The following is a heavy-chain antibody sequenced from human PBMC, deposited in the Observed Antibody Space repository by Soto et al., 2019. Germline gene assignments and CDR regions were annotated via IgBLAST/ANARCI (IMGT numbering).Heavy chain of an antibody. CDR2: TYYGSKWYN. J-gene: IGHJ4*02. Sequence: SQTLSLTCAISGDSVSSNSAAWNWIRQSPSRGLEWLGRTYYGSKWYNDYAVSVKSRITINPDTSKNQFSLQLNSVTPEDTAVYYCARGRAYYDSSGYFDYWGQGTLVTVSS. D-gene: IGHD3-22*01. V-gene: IGHV6-1*01. CDR3: ARGRAYYDSSGYFDY. CDR1: GDSVSSNSAA.